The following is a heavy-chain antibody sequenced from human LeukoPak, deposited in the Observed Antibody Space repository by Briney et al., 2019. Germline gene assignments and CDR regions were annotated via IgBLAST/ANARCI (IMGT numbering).Heavy chain of an antibody. Sequence: SVEVSCKASGYTFTSYGISWVRQAPGQGLEWMGWISAYNGNTNYAQKLQGRVTMTTDTSTSTAYMELRSLRSDDTAVYYCARDSSGYYYGSGRSENYYYYGMDVWGQGTTVTVSS. J-gene: IGHJ6*02. CDR3: ARDSSGYYYGSGRSENYYYYGMDV. CDR1: GYTFTSYG. D-gene: IGHD3-10*01. V-gene: IGHV1-18*01. CDR2: ISAYNGNT.